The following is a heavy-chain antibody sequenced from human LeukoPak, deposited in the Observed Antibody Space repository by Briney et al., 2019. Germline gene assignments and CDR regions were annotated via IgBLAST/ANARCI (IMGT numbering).Heavy chain of an antibody. CDR1: GYTFTSYA. D-gene: IGHD6-13*01. V-gene: IGHV7-4-1*02. Sequence: ASVKVSCKASGYTFTSYAMNWVRQVPGQGLEWMGWINTNTGNPTYAQGFTGRFVFSLDTSVSTAYLQISSLKAEDTAVYYCARTSSSWYPAYWFDPWGQGTLVTVSS. J-gene: IGHJ5*02. CDR2: INTNTGNP. CDR3: ARTSSSWYPAYWFDP.